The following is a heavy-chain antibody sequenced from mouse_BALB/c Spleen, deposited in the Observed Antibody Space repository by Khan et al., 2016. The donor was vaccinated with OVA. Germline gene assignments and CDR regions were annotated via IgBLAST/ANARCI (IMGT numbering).Heavy chain of an antibody. CDR1: GYTFTDYY. CDR2: INPNNGDT. J-gene: IGHJ1*01. CDR3: ARGLFDV. Sequence: VHVKQSGPELVKPGASVKMSCKASGYTFTDYYMKWMKQSHGKSLEWIGDINPNNGDTFYNQKFKGKATLTVDKSSSTDYTQLNSLTSEDSAVYYCARGLFDVWGAGTTVTVSS. V-gene: IGHV1-26*01.